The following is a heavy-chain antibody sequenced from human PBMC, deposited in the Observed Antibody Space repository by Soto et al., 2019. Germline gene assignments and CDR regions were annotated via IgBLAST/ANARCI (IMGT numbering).Heavy chain of an antibody. CDR1: GGSISSGGYY. V-gene: IGHV4-31*03. D-gene: IGHD2-21*01. J-gene: IGHJ6*02. Sequence: SETLSLTCTVSGGSISSGGYYWSWIRQHPGKGLEWIGYIYYSGSTYYNPSLKSRVTISVDTSKNHFSLRLSSMTAADTAVYYCVRLPASGVVGKYGMDVWGQGTTVTVSS. CDR3: VRLPASGVVGKYGMDV. CDR2: IYYSGST.